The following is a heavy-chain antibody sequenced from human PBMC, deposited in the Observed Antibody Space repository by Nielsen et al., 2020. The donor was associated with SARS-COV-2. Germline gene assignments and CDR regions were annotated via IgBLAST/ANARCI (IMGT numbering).Heavy chain of an antibody. CDR1: GFTFSSYA. CDR2: ISGSGGST. CDR3: AKIPRPLWWSWVDY. D-gene: IGHD4/OR15-4a*01. V-gene: IGHV3-23*01. Sequence: GESLKISCEASGFTFSSYAMSWVRQAPGKGLEWVSAISGSGGSTYYAESVKGRFTISRDNSKNTLYLQMNSLRAEDTAVYYCAKIPRPLWWSWVDYWGQGTLVTVSS. J-gene: IGHJ4*02.